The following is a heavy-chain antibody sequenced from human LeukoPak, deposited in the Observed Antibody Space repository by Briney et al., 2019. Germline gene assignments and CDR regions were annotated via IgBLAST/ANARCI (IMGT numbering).Heavy chain of an antibody. CDR1: GFTFSSYS. CDR2: ISSSSSYI. CDR3: ASQITISYYFAC. D-gene: IGHD3-10*01. J-gene: IGHJ4*02. V-gene: IGHV3-21*01. Sequence: PGGSLRLSCAASGFTFSSYSMNWVRQAPGKGLEWVSSISSSSSYIHYADSVKGRFTISRDNAKNSLYLQMNSLRAEDTAVYYCASQITISYYFACWGQGTLVTVSS.